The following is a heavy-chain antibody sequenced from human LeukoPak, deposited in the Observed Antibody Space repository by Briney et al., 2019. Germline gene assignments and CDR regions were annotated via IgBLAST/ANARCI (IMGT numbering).Heavy chain of an antibody. D-gene: IGHD2-21*02. CDR2: ISGRSERI. Sequence: AGSLRLSCAASGFTFSSYPMTWVRQAPGKGLEWVSSISGRSERIFYVDSVKGRYIISRVNSKNTLYLRMHSLRAEDTAIYYCAKYVLVTGADTFDIWGQGTMVIVSS. CDR1: GFTFSSYP. J-gene: IGHJ3*02. CDR3: AKYVLVTGADTFDI. V-gene: IGHV3-23*01.